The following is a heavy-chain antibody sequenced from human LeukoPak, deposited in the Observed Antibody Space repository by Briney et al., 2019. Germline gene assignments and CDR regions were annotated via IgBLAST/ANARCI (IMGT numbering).Heavy chain of an antibody. J-gene: IGHJ5*02. CDR2: IIPIFGTA. CDR3: ARDLIVVVPAAPFQRGFDP. D-gene: IGHD2-2*01. Sequence: ASVQVSCKASGGTFSSYAISWVRQAPGQGLEWMGGIIPIFGTANYAQKFQGRVTITTDESTSTAYMELSSLRSEDTAVYYCARDLIVVVPAAPFQRGFDPWGQGTLVTVSS. CDR1: GGTFSSYA. V-gene: IGHV1-69*05.